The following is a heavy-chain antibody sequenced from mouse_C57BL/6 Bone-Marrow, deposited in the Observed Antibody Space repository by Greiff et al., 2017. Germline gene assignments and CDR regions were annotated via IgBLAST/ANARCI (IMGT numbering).Heavy chain of an antibody. CDR1: GYTFTSYW. V-gene: IGHV1-52*01. D-gene: IGHD2-5*01. CDR2: INPSDSET. CDR3: ARWDYSKDWDFDV. Sequence: QVQLQQPGAELVRPGSSVKLSCKASGYTFTSYWMHWVKQRPIQGLEWIGNINPSDSETHYNQKFKATATLTVDKSTSTSYLQLISLTSEDSAVYYCARWDYSKDWDFDVWGTGTTVTVSS. J-gene: IGHJ1*03.